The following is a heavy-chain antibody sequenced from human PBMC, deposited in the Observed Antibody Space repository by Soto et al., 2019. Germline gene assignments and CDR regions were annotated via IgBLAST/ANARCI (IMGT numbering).Heavy chain of an antibody. CDR2: ISSSSSTI. CDR1: GFTFSSYS. Sequence: GGSQRLSCAASGFTFSSYSRNWVRQAPGKGLEWVSYISSSSSTIYYADSVKGRFTISRDNSKNTLYLQMNSLRAEDTAVYYCARDYGGNSGSFDYWGQGTLVTVSS. D-gene: IGHD3-10*01. J-gene: IGHJ4*02. CDR3: ARDYGGNSGSFDY. V-gene: IGHV3-48*01.